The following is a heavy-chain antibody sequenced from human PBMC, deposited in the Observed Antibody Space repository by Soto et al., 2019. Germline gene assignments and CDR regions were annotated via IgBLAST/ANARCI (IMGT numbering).Heavy chain of an antibody. D-gene: IGHD6-19*01. V-gene: IGHV1-69*13. CDR1: GGTFSSYA. CDR3: ARGAVARLTDYYYGMDV. J-gene: IGHJ6*02. Sequence: EASVKVSFKASGGTFSSYAISWVRQAPGQGLEWMGGIIPIFGTANYAQKFQGRVTITADESTSTAYMELSSLRSEDTAVYYCARGAVARLTDYYYGMDVWGQGTTVTVSS. CDR2: IIPIFGTA.